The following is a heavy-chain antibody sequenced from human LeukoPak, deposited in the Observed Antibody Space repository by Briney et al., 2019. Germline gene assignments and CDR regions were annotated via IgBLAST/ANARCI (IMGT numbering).Heavy chain of an antibody. CDR1: GFTFSSYA. Sequence: GGSLRLSCAASGFTFSSYAMHWVRQAPGKGLEYVSAISSNGGSTYYANSVKGRFTISRDNSKNTLYLQMNSLKTEDTAVYYCTTVSSAGVGAFDIWGQGTMVTVSS. D-gene: IGHD1-26*01. V-gene: IGHV3-64*01. CDR2: ISSNGGST. J-gene: IGHJ3*02. CDR3: TTVSSAGVGAFDI.